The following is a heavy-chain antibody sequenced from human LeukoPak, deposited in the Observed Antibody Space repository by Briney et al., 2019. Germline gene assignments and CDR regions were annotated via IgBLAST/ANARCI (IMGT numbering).Heavy chain of an antibody. Sequence: GASVKVSCKASGGTFSSYAISWVRQAPGQGLEWMGWISAYNGNTNYAQKLQGRVTMTTDTSTSTAYMELRSLRSDDTAVYYCARAKAPMKAPRLTYYFDYWGQGTLVTVSS. CDR3: ARAKAPMKAPRLTYYFDY. CDR1: GGTFSSYA. CDR2: ISAYNGNT. J-gene: IGHJ4*02. D-gene: IGHD6-6*01. V-gene: IGHV1-18*01.